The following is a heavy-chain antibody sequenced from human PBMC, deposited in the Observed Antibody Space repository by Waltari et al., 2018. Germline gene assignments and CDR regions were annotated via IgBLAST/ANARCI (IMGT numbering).Heavy chain of an antibody. CDR2: INHSGST. Sequence: QVQLQQWGAGLLKPSETLSLTCAVYGGSFSGYYWSWIRQPPGKGLEWIGEINHSGSTNSKPSLKSRVTISVDKSKNQFSLKLSSVTAADTAVYYCARVSGTTGSVGYWGQGTLVTVSS. V-gene: IGHV4-34*01. CDR1: GGSFSGYY. J-gene: IGHJ4*02. D-gene: IGHD1-7*01. CDR3: ARVSGTTGSVGY.